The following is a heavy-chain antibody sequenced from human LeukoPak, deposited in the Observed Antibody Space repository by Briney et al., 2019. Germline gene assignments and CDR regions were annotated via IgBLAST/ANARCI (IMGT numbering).Heavy chain of an antibody. V-gene: IGHV3-23*01. D-gene: IGHD2-15*01. CDR3: ATLISGGSCYYFDY. CDR2: ISGSGGST. J-gene: IGHJ4*02. CDR1: GFTFSTYA. Sequence: GGSLRLSCAASGFTFSTYAMGWVRQAPGKGLEWVSGISGSGGSTNYADSVKGRFTISRDYPKNTLYLQMNSLRAEDTAVYYCATLISGGSCYYFDYWGQGTLVTVSS.